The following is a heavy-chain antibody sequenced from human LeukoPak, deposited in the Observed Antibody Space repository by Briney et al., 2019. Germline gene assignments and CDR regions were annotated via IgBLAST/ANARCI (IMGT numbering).Heavy chain of an antibody. J-gene: IGHJ4*02. CDR3: AREPTGEFDY. Sequence: ASVKVSCKXSGYTFTGYYMHWVRQAPGRGLEWMGRINPNSGGTNYAQKFQGRVTMTRDTSISTAYMELSRLRSDDTAVYYCAREPTGEFDYWGQGTLVTVSS. CDR2: INPNSGGT. D-gene: IGHD7-27*01. V-gene: IGHV1-2*06. CDR1: GYTFTGYY.